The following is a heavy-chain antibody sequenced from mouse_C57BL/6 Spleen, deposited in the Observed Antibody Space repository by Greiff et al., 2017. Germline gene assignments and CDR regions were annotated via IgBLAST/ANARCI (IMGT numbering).Heavy chain of an antibody. CDR2: IDPSDSYT. V-gene: IGHV1-50*01. J-gene: IGHJ4*01. CDR3: ARKDRGYAMDY. CDR1: GYTFTSYW. Sequence: QVQLQQPGAELVKPGASVKLSCKASGYTFTSYWMQWVKQRPGQGLEWIGEIDPSDSYTNYTQKFKGKATLTVDTSSSTAYMQLSSLTSEDSAVYYCARKDRGYAMDYWGQGTSVTVSS.